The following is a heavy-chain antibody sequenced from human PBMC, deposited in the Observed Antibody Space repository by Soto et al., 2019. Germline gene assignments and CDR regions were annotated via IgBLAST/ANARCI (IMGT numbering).Heavy chain of an antibody. Sequence: GESLKISCKTSGYIFIDYWIGWVRQMPGKGLEWMGIVYPRDSDTRYSPSFQGQVTISADRSTGTAFLQWRSLKASDTALYYCARPPLPGYSIHFNSWGQGTLVTVSS. D-gene: IGHD2-15*01. CDR3: ARPPLPGYSIHFNS. V-gene: IGHV5-51*01. CDR1: GYIFIDYW. CDR2: VYPRDSDT. J-gene: IGHJ4*02.